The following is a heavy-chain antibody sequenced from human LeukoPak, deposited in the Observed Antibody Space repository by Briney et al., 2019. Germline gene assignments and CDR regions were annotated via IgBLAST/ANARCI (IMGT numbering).Heavy chain of an antibody. D-gene: IGHD3-3*02. Sequence: ASVKVSCKASGYMFSGYDIHWVRQAPGQGLEWMGWISPYIGNTYYSQKLQGRVTMTTDTSTTTAYMELRSLRSDDTGVYYCARFTPRLSREKFDYWGQGTLVTVSS. CDR3: ARFTPRLSREKFDY. CDR1: GYMFSGYD. CDR2: ISPYIGNT. V-gene: IGHV1-18*01. J-gene: IGHJ4*02.